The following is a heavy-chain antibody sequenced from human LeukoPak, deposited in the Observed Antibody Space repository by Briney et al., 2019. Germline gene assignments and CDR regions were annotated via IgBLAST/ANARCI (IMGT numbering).Heavy chain of an antibody. V-gene: IGHV4-59*01. Sequence: SETLSLTCTVSGGSISGYYWSWIRQPPGKGLELIGYSYYSGTTNYNPSLRSRVIISVDTSKNQFSLKVRSVTTADTAVYYCARWTPYDDTGYYRSDSWGQGTLVTVSS. CDR2: SYYSGTT. CDR1: GGSISGYY. D-gene: IGHD3-22*01. J-gene: IGHJ4*02. CDR3: ARWTPYDDTGYYRSDS.